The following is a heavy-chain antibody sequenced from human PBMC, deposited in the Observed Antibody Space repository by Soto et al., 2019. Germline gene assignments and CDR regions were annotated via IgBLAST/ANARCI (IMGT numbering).Heavy chain of an antibody. CDR3: AREDSIIRSAVSDF. Sequence: GGSLRLSCTVSGFTFNNYGINWVRQSPGKGLEWVSSISKSDYTYYSDSVKGRFTISRDNAKNSVSLQMNTLRVEDTAVYYCAREDSIIRSAVSDFWGQGTLVTVSS. V-gene: IGHV3-21*01. CDR1: GFTFNNYG. D-gene: IGHD3-22*01. J-gene: IGHJ4*02. CDR2: ISKSDYT.